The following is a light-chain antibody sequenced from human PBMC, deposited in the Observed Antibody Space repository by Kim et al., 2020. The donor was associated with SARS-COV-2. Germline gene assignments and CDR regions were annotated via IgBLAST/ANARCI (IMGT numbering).Light chain of an antibody. J-gene: IGLJ2*01. CDR1: SSLVGNYNY. V-gene: IGLV2-14*03. Sequence: QSALTQPASVSGSPGQSITISCTGTSSLVGNYNYVSWYQQHPDKAPKLIIYDVSYRPSGVSTRFSGSKSGNTASLTISGRQAADEADYYCTAYTGADAVVFGGGTQLTVL. CDR3: TAYTGADAVV. CDR2: DVS.